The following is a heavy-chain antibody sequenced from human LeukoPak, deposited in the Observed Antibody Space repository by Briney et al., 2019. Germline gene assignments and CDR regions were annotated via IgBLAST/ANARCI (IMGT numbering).Heavy chain of an antibody. Sequence: GGSLRLSCAASGFTFSSYGMSWVRQAPGKGLEWVAKIKEDGTEKYYVGSVEGRLTISRDNARNTLFLQMNSLRVEDTAVYFCARESGDYGSADMPGYYYYMDVWAKGTTVIVSS. V-gene: IGHV3-7*01. J-gene: IGHJ6*03. D-gene: IGHD3-10*01. CDR2: IKEDGTEK. CDR1: GFTFSSYG. CDR3: ARESGDYGSADMPGYYYYMDV.